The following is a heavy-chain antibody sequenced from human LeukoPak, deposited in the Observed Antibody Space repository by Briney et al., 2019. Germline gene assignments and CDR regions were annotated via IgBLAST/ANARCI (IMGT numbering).Heavy chain of an antibody. Sequence: SETLSLTCTVSGGSISSGDYYWSWIRQPPGKGPEWIGYIYYSGSTYYNPSLKSRVTITVDTSKNQFSLKLSSVTGADTAVYYCASGVLYYFDYWGQGTLVTVSS. J-gene: IGHJ4*02. CDR2: IYYSGST. D-gene: IGHD2/OR15-2a*01. CDR3: ASGVLYYFDY. CDR1: GGSISSGDYY. V-gene: IGHV4-30-4*01.